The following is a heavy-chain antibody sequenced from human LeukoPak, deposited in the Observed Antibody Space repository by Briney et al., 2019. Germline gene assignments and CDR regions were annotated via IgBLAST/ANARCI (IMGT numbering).Heavy chain of an antibody. Sequence: GGSLRLSCAASGFTFSSYWMSWVRQAPGKGLEWVANIKEDGSEKYYVDSAKGRFTISRDNAKSSLHLQLNSLRAEDTAVYYCASHSRGWYFFDYWGQGTLVTVSS. CDR1: GFTFSSYW. J-gene: IGHJ4*02. CDR2: IKEDGSEK. CDR3: ASHSRGWYFFDY. D-gene: IGHD6-19*01. V-gene: IGHV3-7*05.